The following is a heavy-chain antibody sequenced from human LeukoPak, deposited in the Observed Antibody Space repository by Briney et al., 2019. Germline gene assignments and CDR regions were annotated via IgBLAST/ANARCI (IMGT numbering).Heavy chain of an antibody. CDR1: GFTFSDYG. D-gene: IGHD5-24*01. Sequence: QTGGSLRLSCAASGFTFSDYGMHWVRQAPGKGLEWVAVMSYDGSDKYYADSVKGRFTISRDNAKNTLYLQMNSLRAEDTAVYYCARAMATIDYWGQGTLVTVSS. CDR3: ARAMATIDY. CDR2: MSYDGSDK. V-gene: IGHV3-30*03. J-gene: IGHJ4*02.